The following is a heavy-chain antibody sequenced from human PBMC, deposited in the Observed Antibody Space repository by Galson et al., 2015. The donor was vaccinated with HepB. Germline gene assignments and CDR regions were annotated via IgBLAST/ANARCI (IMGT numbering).Heavy chain of an antibody. CDR2: IFPGDSDT. V-gene: IGHV5-51*01. J-gene: IGHJ4*02. CDR1: GYIFRNYW. Sequence: QSGAEVKKPGESLKISCKGSGYIFRNYWIGWVRQMPGKGLEWMGIIFPGDSDTRYSPSFQGQVTMSVDKSITTAYLEWSSLKASDTAIYYCARGGQYYDVLTASVAFDYWGQGTLVTVSS. D-gene: IGHD3-9*01. CDR3: ARGGQYYDVLTASVAFDY.